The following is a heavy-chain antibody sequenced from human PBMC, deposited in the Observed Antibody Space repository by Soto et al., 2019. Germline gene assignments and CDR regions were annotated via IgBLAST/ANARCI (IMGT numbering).Heavy chain of an antibody. Sequence: PSETLSLTCTVSDDSISNNHYYWGWIRQPPGKGLEWIGSIYFSGSSGSTHYNPSLKSRVTVSVDTSKNQFSLKLSSVTAADTAVYYCARHSSVVGALAYFDYWGQGTLVTVSS. V-gene: IGHV4-39*01. CDR3: ARHSSVVGALAYFDY. CDR2: IYFSGSSGST. CDR1: DDSISNNHYY. D-gene: IGHD2-15*01. J-gene: IGHJ4*02.